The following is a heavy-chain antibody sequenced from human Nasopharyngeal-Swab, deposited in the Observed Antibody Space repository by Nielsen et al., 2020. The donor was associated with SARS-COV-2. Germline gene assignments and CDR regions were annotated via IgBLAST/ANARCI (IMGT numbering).Heavy chain of an antibody. Sequence: GGSRRPSCAASGFTFSSYGMHWVRKAPGKGLEWVAFIRYDGSNKYYADSVKGRFTISRDNSKNTLYLQMNSLRAEDTAVYYCAKDSRSGSGSYSAWGQGTLVTVSS. J-gene: IGHJ5*02. D-gene: IGHD1-26*01. CDR3: AKDSRSGSGSYSA. V-gene: IGHV3-30*02. CDR2: IRYDGSNK. CDR1: GFTFSSYG.